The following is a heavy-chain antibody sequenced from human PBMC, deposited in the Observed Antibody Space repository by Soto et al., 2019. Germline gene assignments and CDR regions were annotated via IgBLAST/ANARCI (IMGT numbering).Heavy chain of an antibody. D-gene: IGHD6-25*01. CDR3: SRGGGNVPFDP. J-gene: IGHJ5*02. V-gene: IGHV4-30-2*06. CDR1: GGSITYGGFS. CDR2: ISHLENT. Sequence: SETLSLTCTVSGGSITYGGFSWSWIRQSPGKGLEWIGYISHLENTYFHPTFKSRLTMSIDRSKNQFSLNLSSVTAAERAVSLCSRGGGNVPFDPWGRGFVVTVS.